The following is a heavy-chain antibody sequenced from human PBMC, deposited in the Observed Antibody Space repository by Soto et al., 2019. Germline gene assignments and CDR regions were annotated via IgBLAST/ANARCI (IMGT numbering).Heavy chain of an antibody. J-gene: IGHJ4*02. Sequence: QVQLVESGGGVVQPGRSLRLSCAASGFTFSSYGMHWVRQAPGKGLEWVAVIWYDGSNKYYADFVKGRLTISRDNSKNTLYLQMNSLRAEDTAAYYCPRDAKDAYYDFWIALLLDYWGQGTLVTVSS. D-gene: IGHD3-3*01. CDR3: PRDAKDAYYDFWIALLLDY. CDR2: IWYDGSNK. CDR1: GFTFSSYG. V-gene: IGHV3-33*01.